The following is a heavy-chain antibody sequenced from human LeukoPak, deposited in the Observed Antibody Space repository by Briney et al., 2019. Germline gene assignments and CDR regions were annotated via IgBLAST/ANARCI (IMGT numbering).Heavy chain of an antibody. CDR3: ARQVLVVIPSFDY. J-gene: IGHJ4*02. V-gene: IGHV4-39*01. Sequence: SETLSLTCTVFGGSISSSSYYWGWIRQPPGKGLEWIGSIYYSGSTYYNPSLKSRVTISVDTSKNQFSLKLSSVTAADTAVYYCARQVLVVIPSFDYWGQGTLVTVSS. CDR2: IYYSGST. D-gene: IGHD3-22*01. CDR1: GGSISSSSYY.